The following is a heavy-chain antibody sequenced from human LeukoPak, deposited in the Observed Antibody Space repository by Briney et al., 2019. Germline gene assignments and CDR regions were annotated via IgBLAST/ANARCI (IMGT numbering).Heavy chain of an antibody. CDR2: INPNSGGT. CDR1: GYTFTGYY. Sequence: GASVKVSCKASGYTFTGYYMHWVRQAPGQGLGGMGWINPNSGGTNYAQKFQGRVTMTRDTSISTAYMELSRLRSDDTAVYYCARVDIVVVVADYWGQGTLVTVSS. V-gene: IGHV1-2*02. D-gene: IGHD2-15*01. J-gene: IGHJ4*02. CDR3: ARVDIVVVVADY.